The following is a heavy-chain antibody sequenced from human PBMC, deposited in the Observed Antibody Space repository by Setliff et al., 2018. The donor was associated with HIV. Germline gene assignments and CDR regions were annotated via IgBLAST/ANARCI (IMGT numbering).Heavy chain of an antibody. CDR3: ARATYSGSPNPPQDY. D-gene: IGHD1-26*01. CDR2: INCYSGDS. CDR1: GYSFFSYS. Sequence: ASVKVSCKASGYSFFSYSITWVGQAPGQGLEWVGWINCYSGDSKFPEKLQGRITMTADTSTSTAYTELRNLTSDDTAMYYCARATYSGSPNPPQDYWGQGTLVTVSS. J-gene: IGHJ4*02. V-gene: IGHV1-18*01.